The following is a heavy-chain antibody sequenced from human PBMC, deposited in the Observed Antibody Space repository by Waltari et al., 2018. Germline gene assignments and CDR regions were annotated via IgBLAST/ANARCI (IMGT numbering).Heavy chain of an antibody. CDR3: AKDRTRVVNWYFDL. D-gene: IGHD2-21*01. V-gene: IGHV3-30*18. CDR2: ISYDGSNK. Sequence: QVQLVESGGGVVQPGRSLRLSCAASGFTFSSYGMHWVRQAPGKGLEWVAVISYDGSNKYYADSVKGRFTISRDNSKNTLYLQMNSLRAEDTAVYYCAKDRTRVVNWYFDLWGRGTLVTVSS. J-gene: IGHJ2*01. CDR1: GFTFSSYG.